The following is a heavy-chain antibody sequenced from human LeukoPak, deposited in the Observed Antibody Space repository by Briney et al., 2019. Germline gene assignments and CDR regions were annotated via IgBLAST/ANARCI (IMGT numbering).Heavy chain of an antibody. Sequence: GGSLRLSCAASGFTFSSYAMHWVRQAPGKGLEWVAVISYDGSNKYYADSVKGRFTISRDNSKNTLYLQMNSLRAEDTAVYYCAKDFGGDPTYYDFWSGYYIYYGMDVRGQGTTVTVSS. CDR1: GFTFSSYA. CDR3: AKDFGGDPTYYDFWSGYYIYYGMDV. V-gene: IGHV3-30-3*01. D-gene: IGHD3-3*01. CDR2: ISYDGSNK. J-gene: IGHJ6*02.